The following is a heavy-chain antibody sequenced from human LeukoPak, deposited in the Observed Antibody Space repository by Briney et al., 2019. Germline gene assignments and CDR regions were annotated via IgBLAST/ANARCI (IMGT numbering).Heavy chain of an antibody. CDR1: GGSISNGDYY. V-gene: IGHV4-30-4*08. CDR2: IYHSGGT. J-gene: IGHJ4*02. CDR3: AKNGGDSYGTGHFDY. Sequence: SETLSLTCTVSGGSISNGDYYWSWIRQPPGKGLEWIGYIYHSGGTYYNPSLKSRVTISVDTSKNQFSLRLSSVTAADTAVYYCAKNGGDSYGTGHFDYWGQGALVTVSS. D-gene: IGHD5-18*01.